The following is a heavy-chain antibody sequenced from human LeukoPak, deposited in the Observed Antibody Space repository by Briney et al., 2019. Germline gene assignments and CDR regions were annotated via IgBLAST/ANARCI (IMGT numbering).Heavy chain of an antibody. CDR3: AELGITMIGGV. J-gene: IGHJ6*04. D-gene: IGHD3-10*02. CDR1: GFTFSSYE. CDR2: ISSSGSTI. Sequence: GGSLRLSCAASGFTFSSYEMNWVREAPGKGLEWVSYISSSGSTIYYADSVKGRFTISRDKAKNSLYLQMNSLRAEDTAVYYCAELGITMIGGVWGKGTTVTISS. V-gene: IGHV3-48*03.